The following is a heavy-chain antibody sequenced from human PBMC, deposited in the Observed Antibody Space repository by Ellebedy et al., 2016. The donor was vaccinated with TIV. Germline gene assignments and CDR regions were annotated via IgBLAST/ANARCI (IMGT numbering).Heavy chain of an antibody. V-gene: IGHV1-18*01. CDR3: ATDSSKSPLVMVTSVHGFDI. J-gene: IGHJ3*02. CDR1: GYNFINYG. D-gene: IGHD2-21*02. CDR2: VSPYNGDT. Sequence: AASVKVSCKSSGYNFINYGISWVRQAPGQGLEWMGWVSPYNGDTKYEQSLQGRVTMSEDTSTDTSYMELSSLTSEDTAIYFCATDSSKSPLVMVTSVHGFDIWGQGTMVIVSS.